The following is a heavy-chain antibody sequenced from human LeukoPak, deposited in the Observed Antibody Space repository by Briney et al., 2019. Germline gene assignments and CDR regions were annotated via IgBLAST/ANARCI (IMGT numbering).Heavy chain of an antibody. CDR3: AGSSGGWFDP. CDR1: GGSISSFY. J-gene: IGHJ5*02. D-gene: IGHD2-15*01. CDR2: IYYSGST. V-gene: IGHV4-59*01. Sequence: PSETLSLTCTVSGGSISSFYWSWVRQPPGKGLEWVGYIYYSGSTNYNPSLKSRVTISVDPSKDEFSLKLSSVTAADTAVYYCAGSSGGWFDPWGQGTLVTVSS.